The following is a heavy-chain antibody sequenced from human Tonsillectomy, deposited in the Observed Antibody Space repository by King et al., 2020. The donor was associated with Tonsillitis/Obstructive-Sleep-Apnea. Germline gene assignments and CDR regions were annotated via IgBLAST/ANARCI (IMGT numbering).Heavy chain of an antibody. D-gene: IGHD4-23*01. V-gene: IGHV3-9*01. CDR1: GFTFDDYA. Sequence: VQLVESGGGLVQPGRSLRLSCAASGFTFDDYAMHWVRQAPGKGLEWGSGISWNSGSIGYADSVKGRFTISRDNAKNSLYLQMNSLRAEDTALYYCAKDLTVVNDAFDIWGQGTMVTVSS. J-gene: IGHJ3*02. CDR3: AKDLTVVNDAFDI. CDR2: ISWNSGSI.